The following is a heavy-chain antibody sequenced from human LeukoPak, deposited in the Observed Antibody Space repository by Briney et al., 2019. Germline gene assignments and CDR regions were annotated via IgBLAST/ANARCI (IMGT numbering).Heavy chain of an antibody. V-gene: IGHV3-30-3*01. J-gene: IGHJ4*02. CDR2: ISHDGSKK. CDR3: AKDWKFYYVSGSFFPDN. D-gene: IGHD3-10*01. Sequence: GGPLRLSCAASGFAFSSYAVHWVRQAPGKGLECVAVISHDGSKKYYADFVKGRFTISRDNSKNTLYLHMNSLIPEDTAVYFCAKDWKFYYVSGSFFPDNWGQGTLVTVSS. CDR1: GFAFSSYA.